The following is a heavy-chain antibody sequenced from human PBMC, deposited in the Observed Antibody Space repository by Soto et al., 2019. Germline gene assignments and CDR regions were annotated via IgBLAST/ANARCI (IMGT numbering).Heavy chain of an antibody. CDR2: IDPNDSYT. CDR3: ARYLLGMDV. J-gene: IGHJ6*02. CDR1: GYSFTSNL. Sequence: KISCKGSGYSFTSNLISWVRQTPGKGLEWMGRIDPNDSYTNYSPSFQGHVTISADKSISTAYLQWSSLKASGTAIYYCARYLLGMDVWGQGTTVTVSS. D-gene: IGHD2-15*01. V-gene: IGHV5-10-1*01.